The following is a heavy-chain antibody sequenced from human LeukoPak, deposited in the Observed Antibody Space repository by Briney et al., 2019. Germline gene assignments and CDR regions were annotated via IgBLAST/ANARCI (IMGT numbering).Heavy chain of an antibody. J-gene: IGHJ4*02. Sequence: ASVEVSFKASGYTFTDYYINWVRQAPGQGLEWMGWINPNSGDTNYAQKFQDRVTMTRDTSISTAYIELNLLRSDDTAVYYCARAHSSGSLPFDYWGQGTLVTVSS. CDR2: INPNSGDT. CDR1: GYTFTDYY. V-gene: IGHV1-2*02. D-gene: IGHD6-19*01. CDR3: ARAHSSGSLPFDY.